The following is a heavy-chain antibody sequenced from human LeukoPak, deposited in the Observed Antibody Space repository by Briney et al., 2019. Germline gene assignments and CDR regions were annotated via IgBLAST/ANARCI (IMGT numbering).Heavy chain of an antibody. CDR2: MNPNSGNT. J-gene: IGHJ3*02. Sequence: ASVKVSRKASGYTFTSYDINWVRQATGQGLEWMGWMNPNSGNTGYAQKFQGRVTITRNTSISTAYMELSSLRSEDTAVYYCARAWGYCSSTSCYGDDAFDIWGQGTMVTVSS. D-gene: IGHD2-2*01. V-gene: IGHV1-8*01. CDR1: GYTFTSYD. CDR3: ARAWGYCSSTSCYGDDAFDI.